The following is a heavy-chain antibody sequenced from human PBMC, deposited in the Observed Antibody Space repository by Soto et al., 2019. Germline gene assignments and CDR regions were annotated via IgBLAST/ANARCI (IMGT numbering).Heavy chain of an antibody. V-gene: IGHV4-39*01. Sequence: SETLSLTCTDSGGSFSGSTYVWGWIRQPPGKGLEWIGSLYHSGNTYYNPSLKSRVTISVDTSNNQFSLKLSSVTAADTAVYYCVRPSNHAFDIWGQGIMVTVSS. CDR1: GGSFSGSTYV. CDR3: VRPSNHAFDI. D-gene: IGHD4-4*01. CDR2: LYHSGNT. J-gene: IGHJ3*02.